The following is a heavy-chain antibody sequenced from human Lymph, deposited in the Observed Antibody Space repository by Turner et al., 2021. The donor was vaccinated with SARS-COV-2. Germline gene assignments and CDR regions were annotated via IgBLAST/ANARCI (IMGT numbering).Heavy chain of an antibody. V-gene: IGHV3-30-3*01. D-gene: IGHD3-10*01. J-gene: IGHJ4*02. CDR3: ARDSSGSGTLDY. Sequence: QVQLVESGGGVVQPGRSLRLSCAASGLTFNNYPMHGVRQAPGKGLEWVAVISYDGSNKYYADSVKGRFTISRDNSKNTLYLQMNSLRAEDTAVYYCARDSSGSGTLDYWGQGTLVTVSS. CDR2: ISYDGSNK. CDR1: GLTFNNYP.